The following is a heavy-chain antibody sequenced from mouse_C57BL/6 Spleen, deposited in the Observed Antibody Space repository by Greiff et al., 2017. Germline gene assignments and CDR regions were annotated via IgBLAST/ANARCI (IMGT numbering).Heavy chain of an antibody. CDR1: GFNIKDYY. V-gene: IGHV14-1*01. Sequence: VQLQQSGPELVTPWASLNLSCTASGFNIKDYYMHWVKQTPEQGLEWIVRIYPEDGATYYSPLFPGKATMTADTSNNTAYLQLSSRTSEDTDVYYSTREDDYWGQGTKLTVSS. CDR3: TREDDY. CDR2: IYPEDGAT. J-gene: IGHJ2*01.